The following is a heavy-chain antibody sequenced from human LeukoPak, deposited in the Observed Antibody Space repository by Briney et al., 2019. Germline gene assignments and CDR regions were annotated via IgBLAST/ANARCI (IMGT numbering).Heavy chain of an antibody. CDR3: AKHSFDRGDYFDE. CDR1: GGSISSYY. J-gene: IGHJ4*02. Sequence: SETLSLTCTVSGGSISSYYWSWIRQPPGKGLEWIGYIYNGGTTNYNPSLKSRVTMSVDTSTNQFSLKMKSVTAADTAVYYCAKHSFDRGDYFDEWGQGTLVTVSS. CDR2: IYNGGTT. D-gene: IGHD3-22*01. V-gene: IGHV4-59*08.